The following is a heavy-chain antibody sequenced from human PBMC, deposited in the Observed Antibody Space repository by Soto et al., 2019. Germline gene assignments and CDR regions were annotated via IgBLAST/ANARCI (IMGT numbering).Heavy chain of an antibody. CDR3: ARRERAAGTDWWFDP. V-gene: IGHV4-39*01. Sequence: QLQLQESGPGLVKPSETLSLTCTVSGGSISSSSFHWGWSRQPPGNGLEWIGSIYYSGSTYYSPSLKSRVTISVDTSKNQFSLKLSSVTAADTAVYYCARRERAAGTDWWFDPWGQGTLVTVSS. D-gene: IGHD6-13*01. J-gene: IGHJ5*02. CDR1: GGSISSSSFH. CDR2: IYYSGST.